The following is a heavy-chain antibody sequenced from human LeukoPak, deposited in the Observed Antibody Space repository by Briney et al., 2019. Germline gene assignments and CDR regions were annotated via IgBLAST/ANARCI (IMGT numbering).Heavy chain of an antibody. Sequence: GGSLRLSCAASGFTVFNYWMSWVRQAPGKGLEWVANINLDGSQKYYVDSLKGRFTISRDNAKNSLYLQMNSLRAEGTAVYYCARDVDYANPRHDYWGQGTLVTVSS. J-gene: IGHJ4*02. CDR1: GFTVFNYW. V-gene: IGHV3-7*01. CDR2: INLDGSQK. D-gene: IGHD4/OR15-4a*01. CDR3: ARDVDYANPRHDY.